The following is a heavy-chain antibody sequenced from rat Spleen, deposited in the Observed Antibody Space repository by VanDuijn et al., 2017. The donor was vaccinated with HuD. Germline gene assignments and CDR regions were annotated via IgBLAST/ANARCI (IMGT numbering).Heavy chain of an antibody. Sequence: EVQLVESGGGLVQPGRSLKLSCAASGFTFSNYGMHWIRQAPTKGLEWVASISPSGGSTYYRDSVKGRFTISRDNAKSTLYLQMDSLRYEDTATYYCATTYYPEGYFDFWGPGTMVTVSS. V-gene: IGHV5-19*01. CDR3: ATTYYPEGYFDF. CDR2: ISPSGGST. CDR1: GFTFSNYG. D-gene: IGHD1-4*01. J-gene: IGHJ1*01.